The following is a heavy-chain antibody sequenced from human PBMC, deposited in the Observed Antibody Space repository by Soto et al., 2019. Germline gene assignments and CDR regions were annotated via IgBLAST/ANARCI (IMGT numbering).Heavy chain of an antibody. Sequence: PGESLKISCKGSGYSFTSYWIGWVRQMPGKGLERMGIIYPGDSDTRYSPSFQGQVTISADKSISTAYLQWSSLKASDTALYYCSSCTDTAMVEHYYGMDVWGEGTTVTVCS. CDR2: IYPGDSDT. CDR1: GYSFTSYW. J-gene: IGHJ6*04. D-gene: IGHD5-18*01. CDR3: SSCTDTAMVEHYYGMDV. V-gene: IGHV5-51*01.